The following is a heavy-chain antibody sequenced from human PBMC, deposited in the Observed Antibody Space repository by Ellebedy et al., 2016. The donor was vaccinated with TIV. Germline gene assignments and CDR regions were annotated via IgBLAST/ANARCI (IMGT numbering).Heavy chain of an antibody. CDR2: ISSSSSYI. V-gene: IGHV3-21*01. J-gene: IGHJ6*02. D-gene: IGHD2-15*01. Sequence: GESLKISCAASGFPVSSTYMNWVRQAPGKGLEWVSSISSSSSYIYYADSVKGRFTISRDNAKNSLYLQMNSLRAEDTAVYYCARDMGVVVARGGYYGMDVWGQGTTVTVSS. CDR3: ARDMGVVVARGGYYGMDV. CDR1: GFPVSSTY.